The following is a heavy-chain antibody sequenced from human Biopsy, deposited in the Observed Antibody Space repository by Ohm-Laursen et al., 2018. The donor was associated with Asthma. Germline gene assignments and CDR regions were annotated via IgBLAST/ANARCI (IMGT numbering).Heavy chain of an antibody. CDR3: AKERYYDFWSGYPI. CDR1: GFSFNSYG. J-gene: IGHJ3*02. D-gene: IGHD3-3*01. V-gene: IGHV3-30*18. CDR2: MSFDGRQT. Sequence: SLRLSCSASGFSFNSYGMHWVRQAPGKRLEWVAVMSFDGRQTYHADSVKGRFTISRDNSKNTLYLQMNSLRAEDTAVYYCAKERYYDFWSGYPIWGQGTMVTVSS.